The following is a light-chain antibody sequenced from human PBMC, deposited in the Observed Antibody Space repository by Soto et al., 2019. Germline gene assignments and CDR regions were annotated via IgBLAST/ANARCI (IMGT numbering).Light chain of an antibody. CDR2: STN. J-gene: IGLJ3*02. V-gene: IGLV8-61*01. Sequence: QTVVTQEPSFSVSPGGTVTLTCGLSSGSVSTSYYPSWYQQTPGQAPRTLIYSTNTRSSGVPDRFSGSILGSKAALTITGAQADDESDYYCVLYMGSLWVFGGGTKLTVL. CDR3: VLYMGSLWV. CDR1: SGSVSTSYY.